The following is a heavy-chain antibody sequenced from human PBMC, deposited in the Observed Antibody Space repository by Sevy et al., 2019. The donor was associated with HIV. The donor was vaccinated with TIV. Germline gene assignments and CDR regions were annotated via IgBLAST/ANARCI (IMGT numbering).Heavy chain of an antibody. Sequence: GGSLRLSCAASGFTFSSYAMSWVRQAPGKGLEWVSAISGSGGSTYYADSVKGRFTISRDNSKNTLYLQMNSLRAEDTAVYYCATHDYSNYDFDYWGQGTLVTVSS. J-gene: IGHJ4*02. V-gene: IGHV3-23*01. D-gene: IGHD4-4*01. CDR3: ATHDYSNYDFDY. CDR1: GFTFSSYA. CDR2: ISGSGGST.